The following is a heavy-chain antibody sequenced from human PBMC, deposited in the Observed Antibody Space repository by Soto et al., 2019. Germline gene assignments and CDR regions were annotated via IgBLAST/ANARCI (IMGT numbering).Heavy chain of an antibody. J-gene: IGHJ4*02. CDR3: ARSSTSANYFDY. V-gene: IGHV4-31*03. CDR1: GGSISSGGYY. D-gene: IGHD2-2*01. CDR2: IYYSGST. Sequence: QVQLQESGPGLVKPSQTLSLTCTVSGGSISSGGYYWSWIRQHPGKGLEWIGYIYYSGSTHYNPSLKSRVTISGDTSKKQFALKLSSVTAADTAVYYCARSSTSANYFDYWGQGTLVTVSS.